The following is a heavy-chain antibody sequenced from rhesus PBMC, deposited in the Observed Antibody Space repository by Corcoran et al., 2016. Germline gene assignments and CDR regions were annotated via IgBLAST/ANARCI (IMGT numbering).Heavy chain of an antibody. CDR1: GYSFHRSC. CDR3: TKAGVDTTTDHDY. J-gene: IGHJ4*01. D-gene: IGHD5-12*01. CDR2: INPGDSET. V-gene: IGHV5S1*01. Sequence: EVQLVQSGAEVKRPGESLWISCKTSGYSFHRSCISWVRQLHGTGLEWRGRINPGDSETRYNPSFQGHVTISADKSISTTYLQWSSLKASDTATYYCTKAGVDTTTDHDYWGQGVLVTVSS.